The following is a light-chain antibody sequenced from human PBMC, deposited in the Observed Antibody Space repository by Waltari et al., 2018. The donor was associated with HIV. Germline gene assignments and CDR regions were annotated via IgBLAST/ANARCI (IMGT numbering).Light chain of an antibody. J-gene: IGKJ1*01. CDR1: QGISSN. CDR2: DAS. CDR3: QQHYYWLSWT. Sequence: VMTQSPATLSVPPGQRATVSCWASQGISSNLTRYQLTPGQATRLHVYDASTRVACIPARFSASRFATEFSITISSLQSEDFAVYYCQQHYYWLSWTFGQGTKVEMK. V-gene: IGKV3-15*01.